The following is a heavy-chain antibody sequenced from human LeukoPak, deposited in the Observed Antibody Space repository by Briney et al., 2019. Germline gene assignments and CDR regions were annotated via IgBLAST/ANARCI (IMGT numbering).Heavy chain of an antibody. D-gene: IGHD4-17*01. CDR2: INHSGST. CDR1: GGSFSGYY. J-gene: IGHJ5*02. V-gene: IGHV4-34*01. Sequence: SSETLSLTCAVYGGSFSGYYWRWIRQPPGKGLESIGEINHSGSTNYNPSLKSRVTISVDTSKNQFSLKLSSVTAADTAVYYCARGQRFLTTVTTGGWFDPWGQGTLVTVSS. CDR3: ARGQRFLTTVTTGGWFDP.